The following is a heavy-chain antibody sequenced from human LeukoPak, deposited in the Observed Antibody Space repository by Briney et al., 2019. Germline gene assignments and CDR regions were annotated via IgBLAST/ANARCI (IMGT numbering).Heavy chain of an antibody. V-gene: IGHV4-34*01. D-gene: IGHD6-13*01. Sequence: PSETLSLTCAVYGGPFSGYYWSWIRQPPGKGLEWIGEINHSGSTNYNPSLKSRVTISVDTSKNQFSLKLSSVTAADTAVYYCARGPGIAAAGTWGQGTLVTVSS. CDR3: ARGPGIAAAGT. CDR1: GGPFSGYY. J-gene: IGHJ4*02. CDR2: INHSGST.